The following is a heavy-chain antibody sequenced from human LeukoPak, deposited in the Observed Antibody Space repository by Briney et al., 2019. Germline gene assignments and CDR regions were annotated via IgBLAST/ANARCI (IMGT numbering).Heavy chain of an antibody. V-gene: IGHV3-23*01. Sequence: QTGGSLRLSCAASGFTFSSYAMSWVRQAPGKGLEWVSAISGSGGSTYYADSVKGRFTISRDNSKNTLYLQMNSLRAEDTAVYYCAKLAYYYDSSGYHGTSYFDYWGQGTLVTVSS. D-gene: IGHD3-22*01. CDR2: ISGSGGST. CDR1: GFTFSSYA. CDR3: AKLAYYYDSSGYHGTSYFDY. J-gene: IGHJ4*02.